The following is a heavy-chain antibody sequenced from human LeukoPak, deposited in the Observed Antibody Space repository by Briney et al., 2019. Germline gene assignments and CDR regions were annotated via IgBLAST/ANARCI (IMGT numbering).Heavy chain of an antibody. CDR3: AKTTGYYYMDV. Sequence: GGSLRLSCAASGFTFNNAWMNWVRQAPGKGLEWVSYISSSGSTIYYADSVKGRFTISRDNSKNTLYLQMNSLRAEDTAVYYCAKTTGYYYMDVWGKGTTVTVSS. CDR2: ISSSGSTI. D-gene: IGHD4-17*01. V-gene: IGHV3-48*01. CDR1: GFTFNNAW. J-gene: IGHJ6*03.